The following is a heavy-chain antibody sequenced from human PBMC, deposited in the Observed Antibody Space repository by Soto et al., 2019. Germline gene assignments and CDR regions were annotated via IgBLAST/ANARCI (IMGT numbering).Heavy chain of an antibody. V-gene: IGHV1-18*01. J-gene: IGHJ5*02. CDR3: ARDVGP. CDR2: INPCGGST. CDR1: GYTFSSHG. Sequence: ASVKVSCKASGYTFSSHGISWVRQAPGQGLEWMGRINPCGGSTNYAQKLQGRVTMTRDTSTSTVYMELSSLRSEDTAVYYCARDVGPWGQGTLVTVSS.